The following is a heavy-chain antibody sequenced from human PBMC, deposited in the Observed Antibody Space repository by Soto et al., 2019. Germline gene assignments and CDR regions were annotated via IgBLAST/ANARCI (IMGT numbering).Heavy chain of an antibody. CDR2: ITTDKGKT. J-gene: IGHJ4*02. CDR1: GYTFTSYG. CDR3: ATRAPAFDY. Sequence: QVQLVQSGPEVKKPGASVKVSCKTSGYTFTSYGISWVRQAPGQGLEWMGWITTDKGKTNYAQKFQGRVTMPTDTSTSTGYMELRSLRSDDTAVYYCATRAPAFDYWGQGTLVTVST. V-gene: IGHV1-18*01.